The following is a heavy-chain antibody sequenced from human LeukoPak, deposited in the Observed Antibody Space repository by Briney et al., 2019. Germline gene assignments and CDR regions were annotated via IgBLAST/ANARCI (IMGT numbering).Heavy chain of an antibody. Sequence: ASVKVSCKASGYTFTGYYMHWVRQAPGQGLEWVGWINPNSGGTNYAQKFQGRVTMTRDTSISTAYMELSRLRSDDTAVYYCARPQIDDSYGMDVWGQGTTVTVSS. V-gene: IGHV1-2*02. CDR3: ARPQIDDSYGMDV. CDR1: GYTFTGYY. CDR2: INPNSGGT. D-gene: IGHD3-3*01. J-gene: IGHJ6*02.